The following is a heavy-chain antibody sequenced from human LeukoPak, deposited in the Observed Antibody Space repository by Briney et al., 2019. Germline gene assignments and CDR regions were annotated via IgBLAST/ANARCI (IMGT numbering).Heavy chain of an antibody. CDR3: AHRPAYQTGGGAFDI. Sequence: SGPTLVKPIQTLTLTCTFSGFSLSTSGVGVGWIRQPPRKALEWLALIYWDDDKRYSPSLKSRLTITKDTSKNQVVLTMTNMDPVDTATYYCAHRPAYQTGGGAFDIWGQGAMVTVSS. CDR1: GFSLSTSGVG. CDR2: IYWDDDK. J-gene: IGHJ3*02. D-gene: IGHD2-8*02. V-gene: IGHV2-5*02.